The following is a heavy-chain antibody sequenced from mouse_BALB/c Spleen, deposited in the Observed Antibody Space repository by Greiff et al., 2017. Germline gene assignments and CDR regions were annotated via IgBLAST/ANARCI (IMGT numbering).Heavy chain of an antibody. J-gene: IGHJ3*01. CDR2: IWGDGST. CDR1: GFSLTGYG. D-gene: IGHD1-1*01. CDR3: ARDLDYYGSSPFAY. Sequence: VHLVESGPGLVAPSQSLSITCTVSGFSLTGYGVNWVRQPPGKGLEWLGMIWGDGSTDYNSALKSRLSISKDNSKSQVFLKMNSLQTDDTARYYCARDLDYYGSSPFAYWGQGTLVTVSA. V-gene: IGHV2-6-7*01.